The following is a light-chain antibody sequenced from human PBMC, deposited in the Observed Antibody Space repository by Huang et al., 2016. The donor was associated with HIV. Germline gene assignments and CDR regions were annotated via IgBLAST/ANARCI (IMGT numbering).Light chain of an antibody. CDR2: GAS. Sequence: EVVMTQSPATLSVSPGVGVTLSCRASQSVRSNLAWYQQKPGQAPRRLIYGASTRAAGIPARFSGSGSQTEFTLSISSLQSEDFAVYYCHQYDNWPPFTFGGGTKVEIK. CDR1: QSVRSN. CDR3: HQYDNWPPFT. V-gene: IGKV3D-15*01. J-gene: IGKJ4*01.